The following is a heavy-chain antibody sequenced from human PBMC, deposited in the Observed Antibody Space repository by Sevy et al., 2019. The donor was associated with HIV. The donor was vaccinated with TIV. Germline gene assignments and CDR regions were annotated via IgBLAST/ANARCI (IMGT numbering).Heavy chain of an antibody. CDR1: GFTFSNYF. D-gene: IGHD5-18*01. Sequence: GGSLRLSCAASGFTFSNYFMNWVRQAPGKGLEWVSSISSGSSYIFYADSLKGRFTISRDNAKNSLYLHMNSLRAEDTAIFYCAKKMGGGSGMAFLVDYWGQGTLVTVSS. J-gene: IGHJ4*02. CDR3: AKKMGGGSGMAFLVDY. CDR2: ISSGSSYI. V-gene: IGHV3-21*04.